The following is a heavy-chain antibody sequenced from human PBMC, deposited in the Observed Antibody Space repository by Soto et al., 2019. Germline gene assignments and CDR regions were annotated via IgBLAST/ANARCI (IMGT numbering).Heavy chain of an antibody. J-gene: IGHJ4*02. D-gene: IGHD3-22*01. CDR1: GFTFSSFG. CDR3: AKDFYDSSGPLDY. CDR2: MSNDGSNK. Sequence: QVQLVESGGGVVQPGRSLRLSCAASGFTFSSFGIHWVRQAPGKGLEWVAVMSNDGSNKYYADSVKGRFTISRDSSKNTLYLQMNSLRAEDTAVYYCAKDFYDSSGPLDYWGQGTLVTVSS. V-gene: IGHV3-30*18.